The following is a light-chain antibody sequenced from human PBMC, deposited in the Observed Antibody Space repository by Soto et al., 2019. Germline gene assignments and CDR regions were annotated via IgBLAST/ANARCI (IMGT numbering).Light chain of an antibody. CDR2: GNS. CDR3: QSYDSSLSEV. Sequence: QSVLTQPPSVSGAPGQRVTISCTGSSSNIGAGYDVHWYQQLPGTAPKLLIYGNSNQPSGVPDRFSGSKSGTSASLAITGLQAEDEADYYCQSYDSSLSEVFGTGTKVTVL. CDR1: SSNIGAGYD. V-gene: IGLV1-40*01. J-gene: IGLJ1*01.